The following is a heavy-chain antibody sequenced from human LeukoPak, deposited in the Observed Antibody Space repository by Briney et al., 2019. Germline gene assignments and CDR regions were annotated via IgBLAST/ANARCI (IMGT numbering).Heavy chain of an antibody. D-gene: IGHD3-3*01. Sequence: SETLSLTCTVSGGSISSYYWSWIRQPPGKGLEWIGEINHSGSTNYNPSLKSRVTISVDTSKNQFSLKLSSVTAADTAVYYCARPRIPYYDFWSGYLEFDAFDIWGQGTMVTVSS. V-gene: IGHV4-34*01. CDR2: INHSGST. CDR3: ARPRIPYYDFWSGYLEFDAFDI. J-gene: IGHJ3*02. CDR1: GGSISSYY.